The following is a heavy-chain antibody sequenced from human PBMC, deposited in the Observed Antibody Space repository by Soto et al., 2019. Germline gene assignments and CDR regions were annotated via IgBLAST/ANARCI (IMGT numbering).Heavy chain of an antibody. CDR1: GDSISNSRFY. Sequence: SETLSLTCSVSGDSISNSRFYWAWIRQPPGEGLEWIGSIYHTGNAYYNPSLKSRVTISVDTSKNQFSLKLSSVAAADTAVYYCARDFGGYSSSWWKSPGYYYYGMDVWGQGTTVTVSS. CDR3: ARDFGGYSSSWWKSPGYYYYGMDV. V-gene: IGHV4-39*07. CDR2: IYHTGNA. J-gene: IGHJ6*02. D-gene: IGHD6-13*01.